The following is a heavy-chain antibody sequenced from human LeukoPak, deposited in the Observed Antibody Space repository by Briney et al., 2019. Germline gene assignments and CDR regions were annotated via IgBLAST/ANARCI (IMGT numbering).Heavy chain of an antibody. Sequence: GGSLRLSCAASGFTFSSYVMHWVRQAPGKGLEWVAVISYDGSNKYYADSVKGRFTISKDNSKNTLYLQMNSLRAEDTAVYYCATTQRSDVTQHWGQGTLVTVSS. CDR3: ATTQRSDVTQH. CDR2: ISYDGSNK. CDR1: GFTFSSYV. D-gene: IGHD2-21*02. V-gene: IGHV3-30*03. J-gene: IGHJ1*01.